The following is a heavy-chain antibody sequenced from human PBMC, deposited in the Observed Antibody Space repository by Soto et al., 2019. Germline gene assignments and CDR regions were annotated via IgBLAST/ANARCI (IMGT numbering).Heavy chain of an antibody. CDR1: GFSFDNYA. J-gene: IGHJ4*02. Sequence: DVQLVESGGGLVQPGRSLRLSCAASGFSFDNYAMHWVRQAPGKGLEWVSRISWDSGNTDYADSVKGRFIISRDSAKNSLYLHMNSLSAQDTAWYYCAKDPQYCSSTNCSSYVDYWGQGTLVTVSS. D-gene: IGHD2-2*01. V-gene: IGHV3-9*01. CDR2: ISWDSGNT. CDR3: AKDPQYCSSTNCSSYVDY.